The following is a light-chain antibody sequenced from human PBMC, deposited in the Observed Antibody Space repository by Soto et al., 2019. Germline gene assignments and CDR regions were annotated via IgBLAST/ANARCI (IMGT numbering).Light chain of an antibody. CDR1: NSDVGGYNY. CDR3: CSYVDTDTWV. Sequence: QSVLTQPRSVSGSPGQSVTISCTGTNSDVGGYNYVSWYQQYSGKAPKLMISGVSERPSGVPDRFSGSKSGNTASLTISGLPAEDDADYYCCSYVDTDTWVFGGGTKVTVL. J-gene: IGLJ3*02. V-gene: IGLV2-11*01. CDR2: GVS.